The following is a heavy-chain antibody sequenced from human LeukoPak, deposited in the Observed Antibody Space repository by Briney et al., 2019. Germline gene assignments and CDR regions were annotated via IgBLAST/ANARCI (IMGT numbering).Heavy chain of an antibody. CDR2: IYHSGSA. D-gene: IGHD5-18*01. CDR3: ARDVGTALVTGDY. Sequence: SKTLSLTCTVSGYSISSGYYWGWIRQPPGKGLEWIGSIYHSGSANYNPSLKSRVTISVDKSKNQLSLKLISVTAADTAVYYCARDVGTALVTGDYWGQGTLVTVSS. CDR1: GYSISSGYY. V-gene: IGHV4-38-2*02. J-gene: IGHJ4*02.